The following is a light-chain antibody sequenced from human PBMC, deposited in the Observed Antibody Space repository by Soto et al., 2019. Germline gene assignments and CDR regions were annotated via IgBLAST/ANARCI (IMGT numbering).Light chain of an antibody. CDR2: DAS. CDR1: QGIRNY. CDR3: QQRNSYPIT. V-gene: IGKV1-9*01. Sequence: DIQLTQSPSFLSASVGARVTITCRASQGIRNYLAWYQQKPGVAPRLLIYDASTLQSGVPSRFSGSGSGAEFTLTISSLQPEDFATYYCQQRNSYPITFGQGTRLEIK. J-gene: IGKJ5*01.